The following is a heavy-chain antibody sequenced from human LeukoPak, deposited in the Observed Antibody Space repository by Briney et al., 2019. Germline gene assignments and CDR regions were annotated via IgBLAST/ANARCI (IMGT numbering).Heavy chain of an antibody. CDR1: GFTVSSNY. Sequence: GGSLRLSCAASGFTVSSNYMSWVRQAPGKGLEWVSVIYSGGSTYYADSVKGRFTISRDNSKNTLYLQMNSLRAEDTAVYYCAKGLDYYDSSGPLQHWGQGTLVTVSS. D-gene: IGHD3-22*01. CDR2: IYSGGST. V-gene: IGHV3-53*01. J-gene: IGHJ1*01. CDR3: AKGLDYYDSSGPLQH.